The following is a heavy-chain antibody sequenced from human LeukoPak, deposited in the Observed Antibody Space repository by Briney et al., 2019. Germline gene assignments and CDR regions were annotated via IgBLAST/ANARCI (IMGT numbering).Heavy chain of an antibody. CDR1: GGSVSSGSYY. CDR3: ARDQRGIAVAGPFDY. J-gene: IGHJ4*02. V-gene: IGHV4-61*01. CDR2: IYYSGST. Sequence: PSETLSLTCTVSGGSVSSGSYYWSWIRQPPGKGLEWIGYIYYSGSTNYNPSLKSRVTISVDTSKNQFSLKLSSVTAADTAVYYCARDQRGIAVAGPFDYWGQGTLVTVSS. D-gene: IGHD6-19*01.